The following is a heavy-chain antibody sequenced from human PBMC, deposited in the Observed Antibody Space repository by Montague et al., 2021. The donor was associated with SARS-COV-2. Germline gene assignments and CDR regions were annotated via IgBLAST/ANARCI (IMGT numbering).Heavy chain of an antibody. Sequence: SLRLSCAASGFTFSSYSMNWVRQAPGKGLEWVSSISSSSSYIYYADSVKGRFTISRDNAKNSLYLQMNSLRAEDTAVYYCARVGGMEYCSGGNCYLDYGGQGTRVTVSS. V-gene: IGHV3-21*01. J-gene: IGHJ4*02. CDR1: GFTFSSYS. CDR3: ARVGGMEYCSGGNCYLDY. CDR2: ISSSSSYI. D-gene: IGHD2-15*01.